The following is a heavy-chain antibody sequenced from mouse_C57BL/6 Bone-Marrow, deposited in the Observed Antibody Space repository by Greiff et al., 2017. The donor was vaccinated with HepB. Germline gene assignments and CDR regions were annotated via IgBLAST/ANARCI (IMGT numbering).Heavy chain of an antibody. CDR3: DRMAYYSNSNYFDN. Sequence: QVQLQQSGPGLVQPSQSLSITCTVSGFSLTNYGVHWVRQSPGKGLEWLGAIWSGGSPDYNAAFISRLSIRKDNSESQVFFKMNSLQADDTAIYYGDRMAYYSNSNYFDNWGQGTTLTVSS. D-gene: IGHD2-5*01. CDR2: IWSGGSP. J-gene: IGHJ2*01. CDR1: GFSLTNYG. V-gene: IGHV2-2*01.